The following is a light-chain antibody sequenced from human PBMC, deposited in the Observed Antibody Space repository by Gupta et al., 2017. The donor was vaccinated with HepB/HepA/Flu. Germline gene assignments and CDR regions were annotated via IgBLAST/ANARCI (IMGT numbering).Light chain of an antibody. J-gene: IGLJ2*01. CDR2: GNS. V-gene: IGLV1-40*01. Sequence: QSVLTQPPSVSGAPGQRVTISCTGSSSNIGAGYDVHWYQQLPGTAPKRLIYGNSHRPSGVPDRFSGSKSGTSASLAINGLQAEDEADYYCQSYDSSLSGSVFGGGTKLTVL. CDR3: QSYDSSLSGSV. CDR1: SSNIGAGYD.